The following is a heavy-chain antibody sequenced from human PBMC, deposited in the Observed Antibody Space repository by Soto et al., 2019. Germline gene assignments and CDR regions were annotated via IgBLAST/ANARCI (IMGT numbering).Heavy chain of an antibody. CDR3: ATDLYYYDSSGYYCY. J-gene: IGHJ4*02. CDR1: GYTLTELS. D-gene: IGHD3-22*01. Sequence: ASVKVSCKVSGYTLTELSMRWVRQAPGKGLEWMGGFDPEDGETIYAQKFQGRVTMTEDTSTDTAYMELSSLRSEDTAVYYCATDLYYYDSSGYYCYWGQGTLVTVSS. V-gene: IGHV1-24*01. CDR2: FDPEDGET.